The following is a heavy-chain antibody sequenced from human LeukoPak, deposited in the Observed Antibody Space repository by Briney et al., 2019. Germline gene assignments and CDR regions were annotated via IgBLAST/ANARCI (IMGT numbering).Heavy chain of an antibody. J-gene: IGHJ4*02. CDR3: ASGRGSYSPDY. V-gene: IGHV3-48*03. CDR1: GFSFSDHE. CDR2: LSSSGNA. D-gene: IGHD1-26*01. Sequence: PGGSLRLSCAASGFSFSDHEMNWVRQAPGKGLEWVSYLSSSGNACYADSVKGRFTISRDNSKNSLYLQMTSLRADDTAVYYCASGRGSYSPDYWGQGTLVTVSS.